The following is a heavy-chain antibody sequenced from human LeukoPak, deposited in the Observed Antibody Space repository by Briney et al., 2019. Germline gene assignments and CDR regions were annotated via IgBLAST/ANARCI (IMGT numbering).Heavy chain of an antibody. J-gene: IGHJ4*02. CDR1: GFTFSSYS. CDR2: ISSSSSTI. Sequence: PGGSLRLSCAASGFTFSSYSMNWVHQAPGKGLEWVSYISSSSSTIYYADSVKGRFTISRDNAKNSLYLQMNSLRDEDTAVYYCATPDYDFWSGYFYWGQGTLVTVSS. V-gene: IGHV3-48*02. CDR3: ATPDYDFWSGYFY. D-gene: IGHD3-3*01.